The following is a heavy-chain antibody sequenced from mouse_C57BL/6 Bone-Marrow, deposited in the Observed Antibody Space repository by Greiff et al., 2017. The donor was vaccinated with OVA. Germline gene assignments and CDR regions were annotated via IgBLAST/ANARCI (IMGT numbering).Heavy chain of an antibody. CDR1: GYTFTSYW. CDR3: AREAYEYFDV. Sequence: VQLQQSGAELVMPGASVKLTCKASGYTFTSYWMHWVKQRPGQGLEWIGEIDPSDSYTNYNQKFKGQSTLTVDKSSSTAYMQLSSLTSEDSAVYYCAREAYEYFDVWGTGTTVTVSS. D-gene: IGHD1-1*01. J-gene: IGHJ1*03. CDR2: IDPSDSYT. V-gene: IGHV1-69*01.